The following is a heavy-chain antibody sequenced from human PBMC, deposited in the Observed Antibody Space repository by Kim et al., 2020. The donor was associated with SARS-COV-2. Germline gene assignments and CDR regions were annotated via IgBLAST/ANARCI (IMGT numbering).Heavy chain of an antibody. J-gene: IGHJ6*02. CDR3: ARVGRRYDYGSGSYSGINYYYYGMDV. CDR2: IYHSGST. D-gene: IGHD3-10*01. Sequence: SETLSLTCAVSGGSISSSNWWSWVRQPPGKGLEWIGEIYHSGSTNYNPSLKSRVTISVDKSKNQFSLKLSSVTAADTAVYYCARVGRRYDYGSGSYSGINYYYYGMDVWGQGTTVTVSS. CDR1: GGSISSSNW. V-gene: IGHV4-4*02.